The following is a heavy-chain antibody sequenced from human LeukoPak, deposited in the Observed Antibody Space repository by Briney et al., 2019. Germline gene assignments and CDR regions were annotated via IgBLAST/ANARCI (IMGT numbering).Heavy chain of an antibody. Sequence: ASVKVSCKASGDIVTNYALDWVRQAPGQGLEWMGWINGGNGNTKYSQNFQDRVTITRDTSASTVYVELSSLTSEDTAMYYCARADGGYHSWGQGTLVTVSS. J-gene: IGHJ4*02. CDR3: ARADGGYHS. CDR1: GDIVTNYA. D-gene: IGHD5-12*01. CDR2: INGGNGNT. V-gene: IGHV1-3*01.